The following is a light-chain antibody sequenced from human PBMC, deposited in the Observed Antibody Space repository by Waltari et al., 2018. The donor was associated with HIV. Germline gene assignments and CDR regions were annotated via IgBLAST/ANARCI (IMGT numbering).Light chain of an antibody. CDR3: QQYADSPRT. V-gene: IGKV3-20*01. J-gene: IGKJ1*01. CDR2: GAS. Sequence: EIVLTQSPGTLSLSPGERAIISCRASQSVSSGSLAWYQQKPGQAPRLLIYGASNRATGIPDRFSGSGSGTDFTLTISRLDPEDFAVYFCQQYADSPRTFGQGTKLEIK. CDR1: QSVSSGS.